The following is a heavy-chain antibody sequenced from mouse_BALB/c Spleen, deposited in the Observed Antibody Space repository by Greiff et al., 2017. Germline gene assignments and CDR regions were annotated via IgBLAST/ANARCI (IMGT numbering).Heavy chain of an antibody. D-gene: IGHD1-1*01. CDR3: VRLSGSAWFAY. V-gene: IGHV10-1*02. CDR1: GFTFNTYA. J-gene: IGHJ3*01. CDR2: IRSKSNNYAT. Sequence: EVKLMESGGGLVQPKGSLKLSCAASGFTFNTYAMNWVRQAPGKGLEWVARIRSKSNNYATYYADSVKDRFTISRDDSQSMLYLQMNNLKTEDTAMYYCVRLSGSAWFAYWGQGTLVTVSA.